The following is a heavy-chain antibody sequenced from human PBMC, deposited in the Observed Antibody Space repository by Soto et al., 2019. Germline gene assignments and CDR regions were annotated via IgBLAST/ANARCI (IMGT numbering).Heavy chain of an antibody. CDR2: ISAYNGNT. CDR1: GYTFTSYG. J-gene: IGHJ4*02. V-gene: IGHV1-18*01. Sequence: QVQLVQSGAEVKKPGASVKVSCKASGYTFTSYGISWVRQAPGQGLEWMGWISAYNGNTNYAQKLQGRVTMTTDTSTRTAYMELRSLRSDDTAVYYCARALADYYGSGSYYNVLDYWGQGTLVTVSS. D-gene: IGHD3-10*01. CDR3: ARALADYYGSGSYYNVLDY.